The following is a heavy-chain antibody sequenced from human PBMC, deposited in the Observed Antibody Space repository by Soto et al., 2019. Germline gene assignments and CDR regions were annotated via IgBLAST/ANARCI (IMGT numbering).Heavy chain of an antibody. D-gene: IGHD2-21*02. V-gene: IGHV3-30*18. CDR3: AKSGGDCSCLDY. Sequence: VQLVESGGGVVQPGRSLRLSCAASGFTFSSYGMHWVRQAPGKGLEWVAVISYDGSNKYYADSVKGRFTISRDNSKNTLYQQMNSLRAEDTAVYYCAKSGGDCSCLDYWGQGTLVTVSS. CDR2: ISYDGSNK. J-gene: IGHJ4*02. CDR1: GFTFSSYG.